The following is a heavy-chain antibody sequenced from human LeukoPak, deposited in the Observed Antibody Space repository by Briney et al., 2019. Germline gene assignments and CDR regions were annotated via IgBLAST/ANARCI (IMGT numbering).Heavy chain of an antibody. V-gene: IGHV3-23*01. CDR2: ISGSGGST. Sequence: GGSLRLSCAASGFIFNNFAMGWVRQAPGKGLEWVSAISGSGGSTYYADSVKGRFTISRDNSKSTLYLQINSLRAEDTAIYYCAKSVSSWYRGWFDPWGQGTLVTVSS. CDR3: AKSVSSWYRGWFDP. D-gene: IGHD6-13*01. J-gene: IGHJ5*02. CDR1: GFIFNNFA.